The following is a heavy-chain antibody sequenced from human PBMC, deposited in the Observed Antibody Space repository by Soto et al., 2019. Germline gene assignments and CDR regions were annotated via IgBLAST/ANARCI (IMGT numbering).Heavy chain of an antibody. V-gene: IGHV1-69*01. CDR2: IIPIFGTP. J-gene: IGHJ4*02. CDR1: GGIFNTYA. CDR3: ARDRDDYGSGNYYNRIDF. D-gene: IGHD3-10*01. Sequence: QVQLVQSGPEVKEPGSSVKLTCTVSGGIFNTYAISWLRQAPGQGLEWIGGIIPIFGTPNYAQRLQGRVTITADASTSTAYMELSSMRYDDTAVYYCARDRDDYGSGNYYNRIDFWGQGTLVSVSS.